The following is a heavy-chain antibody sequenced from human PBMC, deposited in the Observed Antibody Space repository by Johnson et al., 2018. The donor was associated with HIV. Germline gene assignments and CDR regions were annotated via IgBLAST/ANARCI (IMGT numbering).Heavy chain of an antibody. CDR1: GFTFSSYW. D-gene: IGHD7-27*01. CDR2: IKQDGSEK. Sequence: QLVESGGGLVQPGGSLRLSCAASGFTFSSYWMSWVRQAPGKGLEWVANIKQDGSEKYYVDSVKGRFTISRDNAKNSLYLQMNSLRAEDTVVYYCASTLTGDFGAFDIWGQGTMVTVSS. V-gene: IGHV3-7*05. J-gene: IGHJ3*02. CDR3: ASTLTGDFGAFDI.